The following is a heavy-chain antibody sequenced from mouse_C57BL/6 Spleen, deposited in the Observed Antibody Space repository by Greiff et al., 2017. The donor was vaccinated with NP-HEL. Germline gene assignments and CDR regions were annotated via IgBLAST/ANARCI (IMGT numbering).Heavy chain of an antibody. V-gene: IGHV5-4*03. CDR3: ARKGLTTVVATGAMDY. J-gene: IGHJ4*01. CDR2: ISDGGSYT. D-gene: IGHD1-1*01. Sequence: EVKLMESGGGLVKPGGSLKLSCAASGFTFSSYAMSWVRQPPEKRLEWVATISDGGSYTYYPDNVKGRFTISRDNAKNNLYLQMSHLKSEDTAMYYCARKGLTTVVATGAMDYWGQGTSVTVSS. CDR1: GFTFSSYA.